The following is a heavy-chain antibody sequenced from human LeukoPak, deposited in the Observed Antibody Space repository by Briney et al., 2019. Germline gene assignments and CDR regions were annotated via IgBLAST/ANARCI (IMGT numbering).Heavy chain of an antibody. J-gene: IGHJ6*03. CDR2: IMPLFNTA. Sequence: SVKVSCKASGGTLSSYSITWVRQAPGQGLEWMGGIMPLFNTANYAQQFQGRVTITTDESTSTAYMELSSLRFEDTAMYYCARVDRYHYYLDVWGKGTTVTVSS. CDR1: GGTLSSYS. CDR3: ARVDRYHYYLDV. V-gene: IGHV1-69*05.